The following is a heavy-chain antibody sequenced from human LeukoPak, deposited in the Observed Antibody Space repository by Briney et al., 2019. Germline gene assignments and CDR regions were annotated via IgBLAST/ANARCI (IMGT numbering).Heavy chain of an antibody. CDR2: ISDGGGST. Sequence: GGSLRLSCAASGFTFSSYAMTWVRQAPGKGLEWVSGISDGGGSTYYTDSVKGRFTISRDNSMNTLYLQMNSLRAEDTAVYYCLYYYYGMDVWGQGTAVTVSS. V-gene: IGHV3-23*01. CDR3: LYYYYGMDV. CDR1: GFTFSSYA. J-gene: IGHJ6*02.